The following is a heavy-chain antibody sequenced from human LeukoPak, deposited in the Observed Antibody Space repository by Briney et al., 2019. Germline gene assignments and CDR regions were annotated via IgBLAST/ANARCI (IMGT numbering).Heavy chain of an antibody. D-gene: IGHD3-22*01. V-gene: IGHV3-30*04. CDR3: ARASSSGSLTADFDY. J-gene: IGHJ4*02. CDR2: ISYDGSNK. Sequence: PGGSLRLSCAASGFTFSSYAMHWVRQAPGKGLEWVAVISYDGSNKYYADSVKGRFTISRDNSKNTLYLQMNSLRAEDTAVYYCARASSSGSLTADFDYWGQGTLVTVSS. CDR1: GFTFSSYA.